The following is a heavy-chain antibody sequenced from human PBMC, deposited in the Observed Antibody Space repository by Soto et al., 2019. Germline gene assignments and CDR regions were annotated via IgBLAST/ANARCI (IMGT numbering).Heavy chain of an antibody. V-gene: IGHV1-69*01. CDR3: ARAQGYCSGGSCYGHFDY. CDR1: GGTFSSYA. J-gene: IGHJ4*02. D-gene: IGHD2-15*01. Sequence: QVQLVQSGAEVKKPGSSVKVSCKASGGTFSSYAISWVRQAPGQGLEWMGGIIPIFGTANYAQKFQGRVTITAEESTSTAYMELSSLRSEDTAVYYCARAQGYCSGGSCYGHFDYWGQGTLVTVSS. CDR2: IIPIFGTA.